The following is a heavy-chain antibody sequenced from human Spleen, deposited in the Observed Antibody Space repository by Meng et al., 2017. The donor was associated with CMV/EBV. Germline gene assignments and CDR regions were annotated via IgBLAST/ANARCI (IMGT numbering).Heavy chain of an antibody. J-gene: IGHJ4*02. CDR3: AKVRASGTEDY. Sequence: TCTVSGISIRSGGYYWRWNRQRPGKGLEWIGYISYTGSTDYSPSLKSRVIISVDTSKNQFSLNMRSVTAADTALYYCAKVRASGTEDYWGPGILVTVSS. CDR1: GISIRSGGYY. CDR2: ISYTGST. V-gene: IGHV4-31*03. D-gene: IGHD3-10*01.